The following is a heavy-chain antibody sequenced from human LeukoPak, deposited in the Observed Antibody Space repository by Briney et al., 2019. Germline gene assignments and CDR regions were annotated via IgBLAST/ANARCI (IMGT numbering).Heavy chain of an antibody. CDR1: GGSISSSSYY. J-gene: IGHJ4*02. Sequence: SETLSLTCTVSGGSISSSSYYWGWIRQPPGKGLEWIGSIYYSGSTYYNPSLKSRATISVHTSKNQFSLKLSSVTAADTAVYYCASHKAVAGTFFDYWGQGTLVTVSS. CDR3: ASHKAVAGTFFDY. D-gene: IGHD6-19*01. V-gene: IGHV4-39*01. CDR2: IYYSGST.